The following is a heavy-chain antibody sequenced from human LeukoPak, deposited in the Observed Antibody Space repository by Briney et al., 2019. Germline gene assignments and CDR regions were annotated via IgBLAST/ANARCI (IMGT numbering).Heavy chain of an antibody. D-gene: IGHD1-1*01. J-gene: IGHJ5*02. V-gene: IGHV3-23*01. CDR1: GFSFGSYA. CDR3: GSGPVGTTVP. CDR2: ISGSGSLA. Sequence: GGSLRLSCAASGFSFGSYAMGWTRQAPGQGLEWVSAISGSGSLANYAESVKRRFTISRDNSKNTLYLQMHSLIAADTAVYYCGSGPVGTTVPWGQGTLVTVSS.